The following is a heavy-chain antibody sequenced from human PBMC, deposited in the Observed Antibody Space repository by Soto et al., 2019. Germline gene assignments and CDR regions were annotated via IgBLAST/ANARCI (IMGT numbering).Heavy chain of an antibody. Sequence: PSETLSLTCAFYCGSFIGYYWSWIRQPPGKGLEWIGEINHSGSTNYNPSLKSRVTISVDTSKNQFSLKLSSVTAADTAVYYCARGWSGYYYGMDVWGQGTTVTVSS. J-gene: IGHJ6*02. CDR2: INHSGST. CDR1: CGSFIGYY. D-gene: IGHD1-26*01. V-gene: IGHV4-34*01. CDR3: ARGWSGYYYGMDV.